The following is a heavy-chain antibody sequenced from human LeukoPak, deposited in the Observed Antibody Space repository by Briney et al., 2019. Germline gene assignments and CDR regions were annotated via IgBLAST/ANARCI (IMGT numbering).Heavy chain of an antibody. CDR1: GGSISSYY. V-gene: IGHV4-59*04. Sequence: SETLSLTCTVSGGSISSYYWSWIRQPPGKGLEWIGYIYYSGTTFYNPSLKSRVTISVDTSKNQFSLRLNSVTAADTAVYYCARRHYGSGYYPYYFDYWGQGTLVTVSS. J-gene: IGHJ4*02. CDR2: IYYSGTT. CDR3: ARRHYGSGYYPYYFDY. D-gene: IGHD3-10*01.